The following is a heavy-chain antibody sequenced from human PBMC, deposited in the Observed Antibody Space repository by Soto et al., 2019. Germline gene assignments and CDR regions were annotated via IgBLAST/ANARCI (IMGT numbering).Heavy chain of an antibody. D-gene: IGHD3-3*01. Sequence: QVQLVQSGAEVKKPGSSVKVSCKASGGTFSSYAISWVRQAPGQGLEWMGGIIPIFGTANYAQKFQGRVTITADKSTSTAYMELSSMRSEDTDVYYCARPVQCLEWSTYGMDVWGQGTTVTVSS. J-gene: IGHJ6*02. CDR1: GGTFSSYA. CDR2: IIPIFGTA. V-gene: IGHV1-69*06. CDR3: ARPVQCLEWSTYGMDV.